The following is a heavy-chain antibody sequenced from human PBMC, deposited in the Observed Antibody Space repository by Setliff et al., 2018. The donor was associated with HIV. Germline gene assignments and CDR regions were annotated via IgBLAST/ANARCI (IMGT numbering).Heavy chain of an antibody. V-gene: IGHV1-2*02. Sequence: ASVKVSCKASGYTFTGNYIHWVRQAPGQGLEWMGWINPNSGGTNYEQKFQGRVTMTRDTSISTAYMELSWLSSDDTAVYYCARDRPGDGGNYQIDYWGQGTLVTVSS. CDR2: INPNSGGT. CDR1: GYTFTGNY. J-gene: IGHJ4*02. D-gene: IGHD4-4*01. CDR3: ARDRPGDGGNYQIDY.